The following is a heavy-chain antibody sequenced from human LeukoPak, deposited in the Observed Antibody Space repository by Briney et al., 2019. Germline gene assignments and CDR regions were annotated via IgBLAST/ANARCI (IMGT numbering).Heavy chain of an antibody. V-gene: IGHV5-51*01. CDR1: GYSFSNYW. Sequence: GESLKISCKGSGYSFSNYWIARVRQMPGKGLEWMGIISPTDSDTRYSPSFQGQVTISADTPFSTAYLQWSSLQASDTAIYYCARQDYSYYVMDVWGQGTTVTVSS. CDR3: ARQDYSYYVMDV. CDR2: ISPTDSDT. J-gene: IGHJ6*02.